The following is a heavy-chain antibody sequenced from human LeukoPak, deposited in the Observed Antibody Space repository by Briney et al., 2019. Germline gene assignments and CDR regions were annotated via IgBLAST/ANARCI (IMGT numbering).Heavy chain of an antibody. CDR3: ARGPITGTTGVDY. D-gene: IGHD1-7*01. CDR2: IYPGDSDT. CDR1: GYSFTSYW. V-gene: IGHV5-51*03. Sequence: PGESLKISCTGSGYSFTSYWIGWVRQMPGKGLEWLGIIYPGDSDTRYSPSFQGQVTISADKSISTAYQQWSSLKASDTAMYYCARGPITGTTGVDYWGQGTLVTVSS. J-gene: IGHJ4*02.